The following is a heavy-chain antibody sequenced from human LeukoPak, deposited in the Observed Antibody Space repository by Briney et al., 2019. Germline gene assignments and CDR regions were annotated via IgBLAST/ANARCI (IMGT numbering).Heavy chain of an antibody. CDR1: GFTFSDYY. CDR3: ARDRYYGSGTTTPYFDY. D-gene: IGHD3-10*01. J-gene: IGHJ4*02. Sequence: PGGSLRLSCEASGFTFSDYYMSWIRQVPGKGLEWLLYISPSGTAIYYADSVKGRFTISRDNAKNSLYLQMNSLRAEDTAVYYCARDRYYGSGTTTPYFDYWGQGTLVTVSS. CDR2: ISPSGTAI. V-gene: IGHV3-11*04.